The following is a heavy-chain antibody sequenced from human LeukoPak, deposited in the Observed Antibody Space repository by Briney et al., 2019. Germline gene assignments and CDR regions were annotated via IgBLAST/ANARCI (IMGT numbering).Heavy chain of an antibody. D-gene: IGHD6-13*01. Sequence: GGSLRLSCAASGFTFSDYYMSWGRQAPGKGGEWVSYISRSSSYIYDADSVKGRFPISRDNAKNSLYLQMHSLRAEDTAVYYCAREKAAAATPYYYYGMDVWGKGTTVTVSS. J-gene: IGHJ6*04. CDR2: ISRSSSYI. V-gene: IGHV3-11*06. CDR3: AREKAAAATPYYYYGMDV. CDR1: GFTFSDYY.